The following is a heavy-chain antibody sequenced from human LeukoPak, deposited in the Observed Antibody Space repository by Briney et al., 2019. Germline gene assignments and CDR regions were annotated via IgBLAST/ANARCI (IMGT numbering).Heavy chain of an antibody. Sequence: PSETLSLTCAVYGGSFSGYYRSWIRQPPGKGLEWIGEINHSGSTNYNPSLKSRVTISVDTSKNQFSLKLRSVTAADTAVYYCARPSSGWYRAIDYWGQGTLVTVSS. CDR3: ARPSSGWYRAIDY. CDR1: GGSFSGYY. D-gene: IGHD6-19*01. V-gene: IGHV4-34*01. CDR2: INHSGST. J-gene: IGHJ4*02.